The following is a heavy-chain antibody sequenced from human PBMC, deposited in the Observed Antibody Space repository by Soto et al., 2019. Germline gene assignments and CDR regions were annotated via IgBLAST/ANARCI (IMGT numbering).Heavy chain of an antibody. V-gene: IGHV4-30-4*01. CDR3: ATARIVATIAFDY. CDR2: IYYSGST. J-gene: IGHJ4*02. Sequence: SETLSLTCTVSGGSISSGDYYWSWIRQPPGKGLEWIGYIYYSGSTYYNPSLKSRVTISVDASKNQFSLKLSSVTAADTAVYYCATARIVATIAFDYWGQGTLVTVSS. CDR1: GGSISSGDYY. D-gene: IGHD5-12*01.